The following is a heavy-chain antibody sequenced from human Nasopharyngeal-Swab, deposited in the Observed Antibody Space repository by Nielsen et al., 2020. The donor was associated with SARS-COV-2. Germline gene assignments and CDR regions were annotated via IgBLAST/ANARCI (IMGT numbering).Heavy chain of an antibody. D-gene: IGHD6-6*01. Sequence: GESLKISCAASGFIVSNTYLSWVRQAPGKGLEWVALIYSGGNTYYADSVKDRFTISRDTSKNTLYLQMNSLRTEETAIYYCAGGKYRITEFHYWGQGTLVTVSS. V-gene: IGHV3-66*02. CDR3: AGGKYRITEFHY. CDR1: GFIVSNTY. CDR2: IYSGGNT. J-gene: IGHJ4*02.